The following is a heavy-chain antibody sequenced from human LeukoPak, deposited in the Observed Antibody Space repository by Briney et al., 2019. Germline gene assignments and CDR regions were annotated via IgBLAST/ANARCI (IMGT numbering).Heavy chain of an antibody. V-gene: IGHV3-30*19. CDR1: GFTLSNYG. CDR2: ISYDGSNK. J-gene: IGHJ6*03. CDR3: ARTGGYCSGGSCWRKYYYYYYMDV. D-gene: IGHD2-15*01. Sequence: GGSLRLSCAASGFTLSNYGIHWVRQAPGKGLEWVAVISYDGSNKYYADSVKGRFTISRDNSKNTLYLQMNSLRAEDTAVYYCARTGGYCSGGSCWRKYYYYYYMDVWGKGTTVTVSS.